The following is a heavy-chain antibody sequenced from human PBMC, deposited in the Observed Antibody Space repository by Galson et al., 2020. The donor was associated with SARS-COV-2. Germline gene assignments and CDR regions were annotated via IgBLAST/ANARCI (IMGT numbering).Heavy chain of an antibody. CDR3: ASTGSGWYEWYFDL. D-gene: IGHD6-19*01. Sequence: GESLKISCKGSGYSFTNYWIRWVRQMPGKGLEWMGIIYPGDSDTRHSPSFPGQVTIPADKSISTAYLQWSSLKASDTAMYYCASTGSGWYEWYFDLWGRGTLVTVSS. J-gene: IGHJ2*01. CDR1: GYSFTNYW. CDR2: IYPGDSDT. V-gene: IGHV5-51*01.